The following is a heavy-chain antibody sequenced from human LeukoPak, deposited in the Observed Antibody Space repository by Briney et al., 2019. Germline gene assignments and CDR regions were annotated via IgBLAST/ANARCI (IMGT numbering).Heavy chain of an antibody. Sequence: SETLSLTCAVYGGSFSGYYWSWIRQPPGKGLEWIGEINHSGSTNYNPSLKSRVTISVDTSKNQFSLKLSSVTAADTAVYYCARGLSRGVIITLDYWGQGTLVTVSS. V-gene: IGHV4-34*01. CDR1: GGSFSGYY. CDR2: INHSGST. D-gene: IGHD3-10*01. J-gene: IGHJ4*02. CDR3: ARGLSRGVIITLDY.